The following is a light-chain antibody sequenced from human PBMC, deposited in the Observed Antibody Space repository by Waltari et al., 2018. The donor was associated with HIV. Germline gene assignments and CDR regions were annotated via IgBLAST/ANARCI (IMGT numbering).Light chain of an antibody. CDR1: QSVLYSSNNKNY. Sequence: DIVMTQSPDSLAVSLGERATINCKSSQSVLYSSNNKNYLAWYQQRPGHPPKLLIYWASTLESGVPDRFSGSGSGSDFTLTISSLQAEDVAVYYCQQYYSTPLTFGGGTKVEIK. J-gene: IGKJ4*01. CDR2: WAS. V-gene: IGKV4-1*01. CDR3: QQYYSTPLT.